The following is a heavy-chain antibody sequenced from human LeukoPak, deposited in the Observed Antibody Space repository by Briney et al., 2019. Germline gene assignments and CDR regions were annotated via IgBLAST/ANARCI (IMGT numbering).Heavy chain of an antibody. CDR3: ARDSSYGYDY. Sequence: PGGALRLSCAASGFTFSSYAMSWVRQAPGKGLEWVSTISGSAGSTYYADSVKGRFTISRDNSKNTLYLQMNSLRAEDTAVYYCARDSSYGYDYWGQGTLVTVSS. V-gene: IGHV3-23*01. CDR1: GFTFSSYA. CDR2: ISGSAGST. D-gene: IGHD5-18*01. J-gene: IGHJ4*02.